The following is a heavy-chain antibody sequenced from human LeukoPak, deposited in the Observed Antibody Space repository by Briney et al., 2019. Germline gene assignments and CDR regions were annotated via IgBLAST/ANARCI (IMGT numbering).Heavy chain of an antibody. CDR3: AELGITMIGGV. J-gene: IGHJ6*04. D-gene: IGHD3-10*02. V-gene: IGHV3-30*02. CDR2: LRYDGSKE. Sequence: GGSLRLSCAASGFTFTTDDMHWVRQAPGKGLEWVAFLRYDGSKEYYADSVKGRFTISGDSSKNTVYLQMNSLRAEDTAVYYCAELGITMIGGVWGKGTTVTISS. CDR1: GFTFTTDD.